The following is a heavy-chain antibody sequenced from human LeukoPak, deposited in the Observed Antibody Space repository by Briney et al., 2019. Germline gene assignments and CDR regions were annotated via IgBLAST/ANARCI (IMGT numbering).Heavy chain of an antibody. Sequence: SETLSLTCTVSGDSISSYYWSWIRQSPGKALEWIAYTHYSGNTNYNPSLKSRVTMSIDTSKNQFSLKMSSVTAADTAVYYSASSKWYAFDCWGQGTLVTVSS. CDR3: ASSKWYAFDC. J-gene: IGHJ4*02. D-gene: IGHD2-15*01. CDR1: GDSISSYY. CDR2: THYSGNT. V-gene: IGHV4-59*08.